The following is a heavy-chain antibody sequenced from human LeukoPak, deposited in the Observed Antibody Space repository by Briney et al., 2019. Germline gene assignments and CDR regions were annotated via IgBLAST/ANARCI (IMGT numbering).Heavy chain of an antibody. CDR1: GGSFSGYY. CDR3: AREPTPDIVVVVGAFDM. CDR2: INHSGST. Sequence: SETLSLTCAVYGGSFSGYYWSWIRQPPGKGLEWIGEINHSGSTNYNPSLKSRVTISVDTSKNQFSLKLSSVTAADTAVYYCAREPTPDIVVVVGAFDMWGQGTMVTVSS. D-gene: IGHD2-15*01. V-gene: IGHV4-34*01. J-gene: IGHJ3*02.